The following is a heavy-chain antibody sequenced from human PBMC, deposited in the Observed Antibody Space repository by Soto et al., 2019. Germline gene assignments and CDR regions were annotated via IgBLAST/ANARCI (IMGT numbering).Heavy chain of an antibody. V-gene: IGHV3-33*01. J-gene: IGHJ4*02. CDR2: IWYDGSNK. Sequence: QVQLVESGGGVVQPGRSLRLSCAASGFSFSRYGMHWVRQAPGKGLEWVAIIWYDGSNKYYADSVKGRFTISRDNSKNTLYLQMNSLRAEDTAVYYCASEYGGNSCVFDYWGQGTLVTVSS. D-gene: IGHD2-21*02. CDR1: GFSFSRYG. CDR3: ASEYGGNSCVFDY.